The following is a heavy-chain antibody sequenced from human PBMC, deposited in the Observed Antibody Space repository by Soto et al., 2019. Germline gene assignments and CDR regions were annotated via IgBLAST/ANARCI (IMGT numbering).Heavy chain of an antibody. J-gene: IGHJ4*02. V-gene: IGHV4-61*01. Sequence: SETLSLTCTVSGGSVSSGSYYWSWIRQPPGKGLEWIGYIYYSWSTNYNPSLKSRVTISVDTSKNQISLKLSSVTAADTAVYPCARSQVMRNWNYHSWFGYWGQGTLVTV. CDR3: ARSQVMRNWNYHSWFGY. CDR1: GGSVSSGSYY. D-gene: IGHD1-7*01. CDR2: IYYSWST.